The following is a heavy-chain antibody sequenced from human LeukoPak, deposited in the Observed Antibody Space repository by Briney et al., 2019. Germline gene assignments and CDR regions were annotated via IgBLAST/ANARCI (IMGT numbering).Heavy chain of an antibody. V-gene: IGHV3-23*01. CDR3: AKGLSPHSSGYYFDY. J-gene: IGHJ4*02. CDR1: GFTFSSYA. D-gene: IGHD3-22*01. Sequence: GGSLRLSCAASGFTFSSYAMSWVRQVPGKGLEWVSSISGSGDGRYNGESVKGRFTISRDNSKNTVYLPMNSLRAEDTAVYYCAKGLSPHSSGYYFDYWGQGTLVIVSS. CDR2: ISGSGDGR.